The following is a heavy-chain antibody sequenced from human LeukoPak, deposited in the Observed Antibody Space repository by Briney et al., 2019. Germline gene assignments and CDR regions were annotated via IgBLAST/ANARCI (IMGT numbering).Heavy chain of an antibody. V-gene: IGHV3-53*01. CDR1: VFTVSSNY. J-gene: IGHJ4*02. CDR2: IYSGGST. Sequence: GGSLRLSCAASVFTVSSNYMSWVREAPEEGLEWVSVIYSGGSTYYADSVKGRFTISRDNFKNTRYLQMKSLRAEGTAVYYWTRGFGGFDGCGQATLVTVYS. CDR3: TRGFGGFDG. D-gene: IGHD3-10*01.